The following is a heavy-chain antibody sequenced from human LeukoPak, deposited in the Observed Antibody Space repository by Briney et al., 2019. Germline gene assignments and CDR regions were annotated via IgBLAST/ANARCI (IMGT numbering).Heavy chain of an antibody. J-gene: IGHJ3*02. D-gene: IGHD1-1*01. V-gene: IGHV1-18*04. CDR3: ARDVRPLGWNDGAAFDI. CDR2: ISAYNGNT. Sequence: ASVKVSCKASGYTFTSYYMHWVRQAPGQGLEWMGWISAYNGNTNYAQKLQGRVTMTTDTSTSTAYMELRSLRSDDTAVYYCARDVRPLGWNDGAAFDIWGQGTMVTVSS. CDR1: GYTFTSYY.